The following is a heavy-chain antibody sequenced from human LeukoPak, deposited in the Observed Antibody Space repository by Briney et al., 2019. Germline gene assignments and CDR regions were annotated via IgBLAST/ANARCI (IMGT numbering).Heavy chain of an antibody. CDR2: INKDGREI. J-gene: IGHJ4*02. Sequence: GGSLRLSCAASGFTFSNYWMSWVRQAPGKGLEWVARINKDGREIYYVDSVKGRFTISRDNAKSSLSLQMNSLRVEDTAVYYCARDKVTYWGQGILVTVSS. CDR1: GFTFSNYW. V-gene: IGHV3-7*01. CDR3: ARDKVTY.